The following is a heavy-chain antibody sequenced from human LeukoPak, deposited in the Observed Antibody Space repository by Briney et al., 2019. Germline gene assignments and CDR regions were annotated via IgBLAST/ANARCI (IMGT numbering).Heavy chain of an antibody. J-gene: IGHJ4*02. D-gene: IGHD1-26*01. CDR1: GFTFSSYI. CDR3: ARGPVSGLFEY. CDR2: ISSSYI. V-gene: IGHV3-21*01. Sequence: GGSLRLSCPASGFTFSSYIMNWVRQAPGKGLEWVSSISSSYIYYADSVKGRFTISRDNAKNSLYLQMNSLRAEDTAVYYCARGPVSGLFEYWGQGTLVTVSS.